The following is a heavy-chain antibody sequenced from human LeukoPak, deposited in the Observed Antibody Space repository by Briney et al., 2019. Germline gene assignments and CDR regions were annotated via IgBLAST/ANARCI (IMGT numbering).Heavy chain of an antibody. CDR2: ISGSGGST. J-gene: IGHJ4*02. D-gene: IGHD3-22*01. CDR1: GFTFSSYA. Sequence: GGSLRLSCAASGFTFSSYAMSWVRQAPGKGLEWVSAISGSGGSTYYADSVKGRFTISRDNSKNTLYLQMNSLKTEDTAVYYRTTDYYYDSSGTFDYWGQGTLVTVSS. CDR3: TTDYYYDSSGTFDY. V-gene: IGHV3-23*01.